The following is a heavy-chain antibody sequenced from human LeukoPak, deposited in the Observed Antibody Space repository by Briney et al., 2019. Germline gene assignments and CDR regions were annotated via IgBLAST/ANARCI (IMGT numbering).Heavy chain of an antibody. CDR1: GYTFTDYY. V-gene: IGHV1-2*02. Sequence: GASVKVSCKASGYTFTDYYMHWVRQAPGQGLEWMGWINPNNGGTNYAQKFQGRVPMTRDTSISTAYMGLSRLRSDDTAIYYCARSKYCSSTTCSARRTDYWGQGTLVTVSS. D-gene: IGHD2-2*01. CDR2: INPNNGGT. J-gene: IGHJ4*02. CDR3: ARSKYCSSTTCSARRTDY.